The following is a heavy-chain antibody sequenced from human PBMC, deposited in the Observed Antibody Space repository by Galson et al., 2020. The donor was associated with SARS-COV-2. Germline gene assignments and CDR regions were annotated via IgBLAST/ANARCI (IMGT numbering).Heavy chain of an antibody. J-gene: IGHJ6*02. Sequence: KIGESLKISCTASGVAFNKYTMNWVRQAPGKGPEWLSSMSSSGSQVFYGASVRGRFTISRDDATNSLFLQMNSLRAEDTAVYYCASPMGPDYYYDYYGMDVWGQGTTVTVSS. CDR3: ASPMGPDYYYDYYGMDV. CDR1: GVAFNKYT. V-gene: IGHV3-21*01. CDR2: MSSSGSQV. D-gene: IGHD3-10*01.